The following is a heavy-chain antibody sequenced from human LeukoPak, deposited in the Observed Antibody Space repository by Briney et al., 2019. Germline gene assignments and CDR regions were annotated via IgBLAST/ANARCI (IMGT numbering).Heavy chain of an antibody. CDR1: GFTFSSYA. CDR3: ARELVATIPYYYYGMDV. V-gene: IGHV3-30*04. Sequence: GRSLRLSCAASGFTFSSYAMHWVRQAPGKGLERVAVISYDGSNKYYADSVKGRFTISRDDSKNTLYLQMNSLRAEDTAVYYCARELVATIPYYYYGMDVWGQGTTVTVSS. J-gene: IGHJ6*02. D-gene: IGHD5-12*01. CDR2: ISYDGSNK.